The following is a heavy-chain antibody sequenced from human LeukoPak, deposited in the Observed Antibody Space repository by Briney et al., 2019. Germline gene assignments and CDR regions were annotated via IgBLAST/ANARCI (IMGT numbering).Heavy chain of an antibody. CDR2: IYYSGST. D-gene: IGHD3-3*01. J-gene: IGHJ2*01. Sequence: KPSETLSLTCTGSGGSISGYYWSWIRQPPGKGLEWIGYIYYSGSTNYNPSLKSRVTISVDTSKNQFSLKLSSVTAADTAMYYCARRRRDFWSGYYPIVDEINWYFDLWGRGTLVTVSS. V-gene: IGHV4-59*01. CDR1: GGSISGYY. CDR3: ARRRRDFWSGYYPIVDEINWYFDL.